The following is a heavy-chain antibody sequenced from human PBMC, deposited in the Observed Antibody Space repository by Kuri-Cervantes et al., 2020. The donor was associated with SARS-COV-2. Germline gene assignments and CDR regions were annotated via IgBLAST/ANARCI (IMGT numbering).Heavy chain of an antibody. CDR2: IIPIFGTA. D-gene: IGHD3-3*01. V-gene: IGHV1-69*13. CDR3: ARVHGPHYYFWSGYYPLYYYMDV. J-gene: IGHJ6*03. CDR1: GGTFSSYA. Sequence: SVKVSCKASGGTFSSYAISWLRQAPGHGLEWMGGIIPIFGTANYAQKFEGRVTITADESTSTAYMELSSLRSEDTAVYYCARVHGPHYYFWSGYYPLYYYMDVWGKGTTVTVSS.